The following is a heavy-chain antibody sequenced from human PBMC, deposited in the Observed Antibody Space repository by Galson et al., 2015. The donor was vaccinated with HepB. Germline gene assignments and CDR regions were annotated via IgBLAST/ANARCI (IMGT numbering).Heavy chain of an antibody. D-gene: IGHD2-2*01. CDR3: ARGGYCSSTSCYLPDSYGSPDY. J-gene: IGHJ4*02. V-gene: IGHV1-18*01. CDR2: ISAYNGNT. Sequence: SVKVSCKASGYTFTSYGISWVRQAPGQGLEWMGWISAYNGNTNYAQKLQGRVTMTTDTSTSTAYMELRSLRSDDTAVYYCARGGYCSSTSCYLPDSYGSPDYWGQGTLVTVSS. CDR1: GYTFTSYG.